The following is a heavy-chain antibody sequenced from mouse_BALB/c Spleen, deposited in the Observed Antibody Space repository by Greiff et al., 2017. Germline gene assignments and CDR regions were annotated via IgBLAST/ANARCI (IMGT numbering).Heavy chain of an antibody. CDR3: ARKEKTWDEGYAMDY. CDR2: IWGGGST. CDR1: GFSLTSYG. Sequence: QVQLQQSGPGLVQPSQSLSITCTVSGFSLTSYGVHWVRQPPGKGLAWLGMIWGGGSTDYNSALKSRLSISKDNSKSQVFLKMNSLQTDDTAMYYCARKEKTWDEGYAMDYWGQGTSVTVSS. D-gene: IGHD4-1*01. J-gene: IGHJ4*01. V-gene: IGHV2-4*02.